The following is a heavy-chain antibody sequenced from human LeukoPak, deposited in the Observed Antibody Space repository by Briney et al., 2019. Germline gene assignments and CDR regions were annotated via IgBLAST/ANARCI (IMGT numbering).Heavy chain of an antibody. J-gene: IGHJ5*02. CDR3: ARARSYRHQLNALSYWFDP. V-gene: IGHV1-8*02. D-gene: IGHD5-24*01. CDR2: MNPNSGNT. CDR1: GYTFTDYN. Sequence: ASVSLSCKSSGYTFTDYNINWVRHATGQGLEWMGWMNPNSGNTGYAQKFQGRSTMTRNTSISTAYMALNSLRSEDTAVYYSARARSYRHQLNALSYWFDPWGQGTLVTVSS.